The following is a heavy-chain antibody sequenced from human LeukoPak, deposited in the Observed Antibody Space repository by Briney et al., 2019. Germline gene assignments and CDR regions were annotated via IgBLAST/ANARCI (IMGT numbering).Heavy chain of an antibody. CDR3: EIYTGYDSF. D-gene: IGHD5-12*01. J-gene: IGHJ4*02. CDR1: GYTFNTYG. CDR2: ISGYNGKT. V-gene: IGHV1-18*01. Sequence: ASVKVSCKASGYTFNTYGIAWVRQAPGQGLEWMGWISGYNGKTKYAQKLQDRVTMTTDTSTTTAYMELRSLRSDDTAVYYCEIYTGYDSFWGQGTLVTVSS.